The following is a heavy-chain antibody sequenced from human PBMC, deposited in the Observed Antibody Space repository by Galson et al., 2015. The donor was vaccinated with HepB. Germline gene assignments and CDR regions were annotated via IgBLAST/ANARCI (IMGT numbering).Heavy chain of an antibody. CDR3: ARVSKRDTYFYGSGSYSYFDY. CDR1: GFTFSSDW. CDR2: ISGDGRAT. J-gene: IGHJ4*02. V-gene: IGHV3-74*01. D-gene: IGHD3-10*01. Sequence: SLRLSCAASGFTFSSDWIHWVRQAPGKGLVWLSRISGDGRATTYADSVKGRFTISRDNAKNSLYLQINSLRAEDTAVYYCARVSKRDTYFYGSGSYSYFDYWGQGTLVTVSS.